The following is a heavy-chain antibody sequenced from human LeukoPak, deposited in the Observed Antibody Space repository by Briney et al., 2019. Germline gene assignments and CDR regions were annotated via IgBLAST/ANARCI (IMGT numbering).Heavy chain of an antibody. V-gene: IGHV4-31*03. D-gene: IGHD3-22*01. CDR3: ARVVYYDSSGPTSSWFDP. CDR1: GGSISSGGYY. CDR2: IYYSGST. J-gene: IGHJ5*02. Sequence: SETLSLTCTVSGGSISSGGYYWSWIRQHPGTGLEWIGYIYYSGSTYYNPSLKSRVTISVDTSKNQFSLKLSSVTAADTAVYYCARVVYYDSSGPTSSWFDPWGQGTLVTVSS.